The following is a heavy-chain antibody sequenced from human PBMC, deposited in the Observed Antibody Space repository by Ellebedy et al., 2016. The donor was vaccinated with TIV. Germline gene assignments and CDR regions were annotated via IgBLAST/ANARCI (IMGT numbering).Heavy chain of an antibody. V-gene: IGHV3-74*01. J-gene: IGHJ4*02. CDR1: GFTFSDTW. D-gene: IGHD3-10*01. CDR3: TRDTFGPLDD. Sequence: PGGSLRLSCAASGFTFSDTWMHWVCQAPGKGLVWVSRIVTDGTYTSYADSVKGRFTVSRDNAKNTLYLQMNSLRAEDTAVYYCTRDTFGPLDDWGPGTLVTVSS. CDR2: IVTDGTYT.